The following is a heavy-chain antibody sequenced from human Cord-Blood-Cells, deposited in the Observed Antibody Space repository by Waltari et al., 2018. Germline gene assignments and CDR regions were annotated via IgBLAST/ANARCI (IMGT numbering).Heavy chain of an antibody. J-gene: IGHJ4*02. D-gene: IGHD6-13*01. CDR2: IDSGGST. Sequence: EVQLVESGGGLIQPGGSLRLSCAASGFTVSSNYMSWVRQAPGKGLEWVAVIDSGGSTYYADSVKGRFTISRDNSKNTLYRQMNSLRAEDTAVYYCARVVYSSSWYDYWGQGTLVTVSS. V-gene: IGHV3-53*01. CDR3: ARVVYSSSWYDY. CDR1: GFTVSSNY.